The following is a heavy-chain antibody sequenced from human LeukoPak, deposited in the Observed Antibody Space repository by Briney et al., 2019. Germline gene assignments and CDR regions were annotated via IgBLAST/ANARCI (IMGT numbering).Heavy chain of an antibody. Sequence: PGGSLRLSCAASGFTFSSYAMHWVRQAPGKGLEWVAVKSYDGSNKYYADSVKGRFTISRDNSKNTLYLQMNSLRAEDTAVYYCARDQGHCSSTSCYLSVRYWGQGTLVTVSS. D-gene: IGHD2-2*01. CDR1: GFTFSSYA. J-gene: IGHJ4*02. V-gene: IGHV3-30*01. CDR3: ARDQGHCSSTSCYLSVRY. CDR2: KSYDGSNK.